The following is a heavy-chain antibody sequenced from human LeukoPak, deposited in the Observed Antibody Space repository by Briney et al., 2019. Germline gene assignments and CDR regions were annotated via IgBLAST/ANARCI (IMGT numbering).Heavy chain of an antibody. CDR2: IYYIGST. J-gene: IGHJ4*02. V-gene: IGHV4-59*01. CDR1: GGSISSYY. Sequence: SETLSLTCTVSGGSISSYYWSWIRQPPGKGLEWIGYIYYIGSTNYNPSLKSRVTISVDTSNNQFSLKLNSVTAADTAVYYCARYYYGSGKDYWGQGTLVTVSS. D-gene: IGHD3-10*01. CDR3: ARYYYGSGKDY.